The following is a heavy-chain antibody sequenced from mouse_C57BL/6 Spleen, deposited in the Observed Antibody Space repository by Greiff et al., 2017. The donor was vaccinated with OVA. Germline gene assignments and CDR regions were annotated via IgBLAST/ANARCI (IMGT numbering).Heavy chain of an antibody. D-gene: IGHD2-4*01. CDR1: GFSLTSYG. CDR2: IWSGGST. Sequence: VQLQQSGPGLVQPSQSLSITCTVSGFSLTSYGVHWVRQSPGKGLEWLGVIWSGGSTDYNAAFISRLSISKDNSKSQVFFKMNSLQADDTAIYYCARPYDYDGTWFAYWGQGTLVTVSA. J-gene: IGHJ3*01. CDR3: ARPYDYDGTWFAY. V-gene: IGHV2-2*01.